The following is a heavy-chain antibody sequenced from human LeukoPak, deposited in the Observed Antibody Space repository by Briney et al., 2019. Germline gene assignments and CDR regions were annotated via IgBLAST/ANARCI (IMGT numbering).Heavy chain of an antibody. CDR2: IYYSGST. Sequence: SETLSLTCTVSGGSISSSSSYWGWIRQPPGKGLEWIGSIYYSGSTYYNPSLKSRVTISVDTSKNQFSLKLSSVTAADTAVYYCARATFLYYDFWSGYYSNWFDPWGQGTLVTVSS. CDR3: ARATFLYYDFWSGYYSNWFDP. CDR1: GGSISSSSSY. J-gene: IGHJ5*02. D-gene: IGHD3-3*01. V-gene: IGHV4-39*01.